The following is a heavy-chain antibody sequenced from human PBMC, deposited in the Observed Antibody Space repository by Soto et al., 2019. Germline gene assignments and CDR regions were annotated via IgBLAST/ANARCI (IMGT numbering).Heavy chain of an antibody. V-gene: IGHV1-69*01. Sequence: QVQLVQSGAEVKKPGSSVKVSCKASGGTFSSYAISWVRQAPGQGLEWMGGIIPIFGTANYAPKFQGRVTITADESKSTAYMELSSLRSEDTAVYYCARDLEGSYGVYNWFDPWGQGTLVTVSS. CDR2: IIPIFGTA. CDR3: ARDLEGSYGVYNWFDP. CDR1: GGTFSSYA. J-gene: IGHJ5*02. D-gene: IGHD1-26*01.